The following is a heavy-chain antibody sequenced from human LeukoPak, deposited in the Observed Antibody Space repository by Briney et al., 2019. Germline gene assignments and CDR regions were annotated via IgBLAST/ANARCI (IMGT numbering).Heavy chain of an antibody. Sequence: GGSLRLSCAASGFTFNNYVMSWVRQAPGKGLEWVSALSGSGGSTYYADSVKGRFTISRDNSKNTLYLQMNSLRAEDTAVYYCARDSPGSLDYWGQGTLVTVSS. J-gene: IGHJ4*02. V-gene: IGHV3-23*01. CDR3: ARDSPGSLDY. CDR1: GFTFNNYV. D-gene: IGHD1-26*01. CDR2: LSGSGGST.